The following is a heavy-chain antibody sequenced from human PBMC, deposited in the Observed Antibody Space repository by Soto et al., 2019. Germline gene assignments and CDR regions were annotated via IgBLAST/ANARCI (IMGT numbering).Heavy chain of an antibody. J-gene: IGHJ6*02. D-gene: IGHD4-4*01. Sequence: ESGGGVVQPGRSLRLSCAASGFTFSDYSMHWVRQAPGKGLQWVAVISSDGNKKYYADSVKGRFTVSRDNSKNTLYLQINTLRGEDTAVYYCAKGTYYSGPSSMDVWGQGTTVAVFS. CDR3: AKGTYYSGPSSMDV. CDR2: ISSDGNKK. V-gene: IGHV3-30-3*01. CDR1: GFTFSDYS.